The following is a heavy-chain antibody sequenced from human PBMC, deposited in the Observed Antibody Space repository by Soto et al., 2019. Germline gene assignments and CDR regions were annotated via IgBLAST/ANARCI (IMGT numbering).Heavy chain of an antibody. CDR3: ARHGLPVPATAISRFDP. CDR2: IIPIFGTA. CDR1: GGTCSSYA. J-gene: IGHJ5*02. V-gene: IGHV1-69*13. Sequence: ASVKVSCKASGGTCSSYAISWVRQAPGQGLEWMGGIIPIFGTANYAQKFQGRVTITADESTSTAYMELSSLRSEDTAVYYCARHGLPVPATAISRFDPWGQGTLVTVSS. D-gene: IGHD2-2*01.